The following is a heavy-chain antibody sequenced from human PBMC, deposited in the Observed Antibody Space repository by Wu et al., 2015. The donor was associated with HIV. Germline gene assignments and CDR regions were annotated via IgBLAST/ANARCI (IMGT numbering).Heavy chain of an antibody. Sequence: QVQLVQSGAEVKKPGASVKVSCKASGYTFTGYAIHWVRQAPGQGLEWMGIINPSGGSTSYAQKFQGRVTMTRDTSTSTVYMELSSLRSEDTAVYYCARALSYIAVADLWGQGTLVTVSS. CDR2: INPSGGST. CDR1: GYTFTGYA. J-gene: IGHJ5*02. V-gene: IGHV1-46*03. D-gene: IGHD6-19*01. CDR3: ARALSYIAVADL.